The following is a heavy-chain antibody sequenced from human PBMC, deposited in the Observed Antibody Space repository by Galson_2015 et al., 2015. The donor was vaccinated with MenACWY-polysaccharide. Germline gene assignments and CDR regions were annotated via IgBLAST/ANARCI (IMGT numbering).Heavy chain of an antibody. CDR3: ARERGYYDSSGYYNY. Sequence: SVKVSCKASGGTFSGYTISWVRQAPGQGLEWMGRIIPILGIANYAQKFQGRVTITADKSTSTAYMELSSLRSEDTAVYYCARERGYYDSSGYYNYWGQGTLVTVSS. CDR2: IIPILGIA. CDR1: GGTFSGYT. J-gene: IGHJ4*02. D-gene: IGHD3-22*01. V-gene: IGHV1-69*04.